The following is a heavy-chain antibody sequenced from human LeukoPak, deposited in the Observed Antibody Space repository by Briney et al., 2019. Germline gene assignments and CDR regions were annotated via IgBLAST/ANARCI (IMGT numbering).Heavy chain of an antibody. CDR3: ARQSHGGIVVGATKGWFDP. CDR1: GYSFTSYW. J-gene: IGHJ5*02. Sequence: GESLKISCKGSGYSFTSYWIGWVRQMPGKGLEWMGIIYPGDSDTRYSPSFQGQVTISADKSISTAYLQWSSLKASDTAMYYCARQSHGGIVVGATKGWFDPWGQGTLVTVSS. D-gene: IGHD1-26*01. CDR2: IYPGDSDT. V-gene: IGHV5-51*01.